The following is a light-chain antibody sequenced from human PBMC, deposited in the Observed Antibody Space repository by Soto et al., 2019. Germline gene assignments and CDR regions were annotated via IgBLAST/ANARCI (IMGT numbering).Light chain of an antibody. J-gene: IGKJ1*01. CDR3: QQYYTDSPT. CDR2: KTS. Sequence: DIQMTQSPATLSASVGDRVTVTCRASQHSGSWLAGYQQQPGKAPKLLIYKTSILHSGVPSRFSGSGSGTEFTLTITSLQPDDFATYHCQQYYTDSPTFGLGTRVDI. CDR1: QHSGSW. V-gene: IGKV1-5*03.